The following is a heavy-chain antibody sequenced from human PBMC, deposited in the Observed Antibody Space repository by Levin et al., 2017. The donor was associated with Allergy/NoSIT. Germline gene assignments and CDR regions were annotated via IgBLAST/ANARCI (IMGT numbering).Heavy chain of an antibody. CDR2: IANKGGNYNT. J-gene: IGHJ6*04. D-gene: IGHD5-12*01. CDR1: GFTFTDHY. V-gene: IGHV3-72*01. CDR3: ADVGHSYGLDV. Sequence: GGSLRLSCAGSGFTFTDHYIDWVRQAPGKGLEWVGRIANKGGNYNTQYAASMKGRFTISRDDSKNSVYLQMSSLKTEDTAVYYCADVGHSYGLDVWGEGTAVTVSS.